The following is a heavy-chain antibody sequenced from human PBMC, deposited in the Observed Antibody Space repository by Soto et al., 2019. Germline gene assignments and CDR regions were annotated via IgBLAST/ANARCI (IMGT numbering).Heavy chain of an antibody. Sequence: SVKVSCKASGFTFTSSAVQWVRQARGQRLEWIGWIVVGSGNTNYAQKFQERVTITRDMSTSTAYMELSSLRSEDTAVYYCSGDPEVAYVPYYYGMDVWGQGTTVTVSS. D-gene: IGHD2-15*01. CDR1: GFTFTSSA. CDR2: IVVGSGNT. V-gene: IGHV1-58*01. CDR3: SGDPEVAYVPYYYGMDV. J-gene: IGHJ6*02.